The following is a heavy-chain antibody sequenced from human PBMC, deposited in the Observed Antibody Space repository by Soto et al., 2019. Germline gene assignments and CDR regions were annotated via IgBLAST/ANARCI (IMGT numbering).Heavy chain of an antibody. CDR2: LYSGGNT. D-gene: IGHD3-10*01. Sequence: EVQLVESGGGLVQPGGSLTLSCAASGFTVSSNYMSWVRQAPGKGLEWVSALYSGGNTYYADSVKGRFTISRDNSKNTLYLQMNSLRAEDTAVYYCARCDGSVTYCYFFGYWGQGTLVTVSS. J-gene: IGHJ4*02. V-gene: IGHV3-66*01. CDR3: ARCDGSVTYCYFFGY. CDR1: GFTVSSNY.